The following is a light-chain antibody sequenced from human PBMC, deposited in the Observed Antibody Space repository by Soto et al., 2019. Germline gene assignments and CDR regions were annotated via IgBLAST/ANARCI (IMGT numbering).Light chain of an antibody. J-gene: IGKJ1*01. CDR3: QQYNSYPKT. Sequence: DIQMTQSPSTLSASVGDRVTITCRATQSISSSLAWYQQKPGKAPKLLIYKASSLESGVPSRFSGSGSGTEFTLTISSLQPDDFATDYCQQYNSYPKTFGQGTKVEIK. CDR2: KAS. V-gene: IGKV1-5*03. CDR1: QSISSS.